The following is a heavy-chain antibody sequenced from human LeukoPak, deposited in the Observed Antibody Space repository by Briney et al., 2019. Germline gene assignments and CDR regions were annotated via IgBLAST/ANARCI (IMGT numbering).Heavy chain of an antibody. Sequence: GGSLRLSCAASGFTFSSHGMHWVRQAPGKGLEWVAGIWYDGSKEYYVDSVKGRFTISRDNSKNTLFLQMNSLRAEDTAVYYCARAVSDSGGYQAYFDYWGQGTLVTVSS. D-gene: IGHD3-22*01. V-gene: IGHV3-33*01. CDR3: ARAVSDSGGYQAYFDY. CDR2: IWYDGSKE. J-gene: IGHJ4*02. CDR1: GFTFSSHG.